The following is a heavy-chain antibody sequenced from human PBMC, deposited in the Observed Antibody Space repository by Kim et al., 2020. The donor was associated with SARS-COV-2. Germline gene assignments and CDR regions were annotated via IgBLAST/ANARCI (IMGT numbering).Heavy chain of an antibody. J-gene: IGHJ3*02. CDR1: GFPFSSFE. Sequence: GGSLRLSCAASGFPFSSFEMNWVRQAPGKGLEWVSYIGRSGNPIYHADSVKGRFTISRDNAKNSLYLQMNSLRGEDTALYYCVREDAYDAFDIWGQGTM. D-gene: IGHD3-16*01. V-gene: IGHV3-48*03. CDR3: VREDAYDAFDI. CDR2: IGRSGNPI.